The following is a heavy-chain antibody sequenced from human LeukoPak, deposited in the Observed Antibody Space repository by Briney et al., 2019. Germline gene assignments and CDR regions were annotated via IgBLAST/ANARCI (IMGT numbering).Heavy chain of an antibody. V-gene: IGHV3-53*01. J-gene: IGHJ4*02. CDR1: GFTVRTNY. Sequence: GGSLRLSCAASGFTVRTNYMSWVRQAPGKGLGWVSVIYSSGFAYYADSVKGRFAISRDDPKNTLYLEMNGLRAEDTAVYYCARDETDYGDKDWGQGTLVTVSS. D-gene: IGHD4-23*01. CDR2: IYSSGFA. CDR3: ARDETDYGDKD.